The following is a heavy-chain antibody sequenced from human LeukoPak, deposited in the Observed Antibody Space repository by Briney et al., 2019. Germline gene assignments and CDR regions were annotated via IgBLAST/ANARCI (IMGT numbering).Heavy chain of an antibody. CDR1: GGSISCYY. V-gene: IGHV4-59*08. D-gene: IGHD3-16*01. Sequence: SETLSLTCTVSGGSISCYYWSWIRQPPGKGLEWIGYIYYSGSTNYNPSLKSRITISVDTSKNQFSLKLSSVTAADTAVYSCARRGILYGMDVWGQGTTVTVSS. CDR2: IYYSGST. J-gene: IGHJ6*02. CDR3: ARRGILYGMDV.